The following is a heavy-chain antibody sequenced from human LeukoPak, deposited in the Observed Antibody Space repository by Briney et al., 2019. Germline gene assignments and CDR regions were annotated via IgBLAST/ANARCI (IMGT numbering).Heavy chain of an antibody. V-gene: IGHV4-59*01. CDR2: IFYTGST. Sequence: PSETLSLTCTVSGGSISTYCWSWIRQPPGKGLEWLGYIFYTGSTNYNPSLKSRVTMSIDTSKNQFSLKLSSVTAADTAVYYCTRTYSSSSIDYRGQGALVTVSS. CDR1: GGSISTYC. CDR3: TRTYSSSSIDY. D-gene: IGHD6-6*01. J-gene: IGHJ4*02.